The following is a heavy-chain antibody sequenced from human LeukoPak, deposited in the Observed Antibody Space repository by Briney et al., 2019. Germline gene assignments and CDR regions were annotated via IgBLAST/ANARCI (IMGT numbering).Heavy chain of an antibody. CDR2: ISGSGGST. V-gene: IGHV3-23*01. D-gene: IGHD3-10*01. Sequence: GGSLRLSCAASGFTFSSYAMSWVRQAPGKGLEWASAISGSGGSTYYADSVKGRFTISRDNSKNTLYLQMNSLRAEDTAVYYCAKAPGSDGSGSYSDYWGQGTLVTVSS. CDR3: AKAPGSDGSGSYSDY. J-gene: IGHJ4*02. CDR1: GFTFSSYA.